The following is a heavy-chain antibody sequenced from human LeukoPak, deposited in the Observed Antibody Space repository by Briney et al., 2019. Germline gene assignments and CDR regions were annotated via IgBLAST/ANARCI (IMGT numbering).Heavy chain of an antibody. CDR1: GFTFSTFA. CDR2: IGGGGDA. V-gene: IGHV3-23*01. Sequence: GGSLRLSCAGYGFTFSTFAMRWVRQAPGKGLDWVSSIGGGGDAHYADSAKGRFTISRDNAQNTLSLQMNTLRSEDTAIYYCSRGAGGGPDDYRGQGILVTVSS. J-gene: IGHJ4*02. D-gene: IGHD4-23*01. CDR3: SRGAGGGPDDY.